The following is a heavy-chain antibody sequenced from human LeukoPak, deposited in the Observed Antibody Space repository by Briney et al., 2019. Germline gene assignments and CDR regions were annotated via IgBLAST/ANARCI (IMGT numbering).Heavy chain of an antibody. CDR1: GFTFSSYA. J-gene: IGHJ4*02. CDR3: ARSSIVTGYCSSTSCPYYFDS. V-gene: IGHV3-66*01. CDR2: IYSGGST. Sequence: GGSLRLSCAASGFTFSSYAMSWVRQAPGKGLEWVSVIYSGGSTYYADSVKGRFTISRDNSKNTLYLQMNSLRAEDTAVYYCARSSIVTGYCSSTSCPYYFDSWGQGTLVTVSS. D-gene: IGHD2-2*01.